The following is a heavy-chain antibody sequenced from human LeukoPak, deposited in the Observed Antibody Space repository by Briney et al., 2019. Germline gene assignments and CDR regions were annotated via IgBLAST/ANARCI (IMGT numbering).Heavy chain of an antibody. Sequence: SVKVSCKASGGTFSSYAISWVRQAPGQGLEWMGGIIPIFGTANSAQKFQGRVTITADESTSTAYMEMSSLRSEDTAVYYCARGYDILTGYPCFYGMDVWGQGTTVTVSS. CDR3: ARGYDILTGYPCFYGMDV. V-gene: IGHV1-69*13. CDR2: IIPIFGTA. D-gene: IGHD3-9*01. J-gene: IGHJ6*02. CDR1: GGTFSSYA.